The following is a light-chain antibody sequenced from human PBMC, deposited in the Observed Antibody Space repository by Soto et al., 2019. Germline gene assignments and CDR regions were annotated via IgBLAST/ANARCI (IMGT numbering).Light chain of an antibody. CDR2: DTF. J-gene: IGKJ4*01. CDR3: QQYDEYPLT. V-gene: IGKV1-5*01. Sequence: DIQMTQSPSTLSASVGDRVTITCRASQNIRSWLAWYQQRPGKVPNLLIGDTFKLQGGVPSRFSGSGSGTEFTLAIASLQRDDFATYWCQQYDEYPLTFGGGTKVELK. CDR1: QNIRSW.